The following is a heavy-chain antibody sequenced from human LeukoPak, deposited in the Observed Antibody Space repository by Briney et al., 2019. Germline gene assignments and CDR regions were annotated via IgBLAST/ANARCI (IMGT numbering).Heavy chain of an antibody. CDR2: ISYDGSHK. CDR3: TREVWYDALSFDY. CDR1: GFTFSTYA. D-gene: IGHD2-15*01. Sequence: GTSLRLSCAASGFTFSTYAMHWVRQAPGKGLEWVAVISYDGSHKYYADSVKGRFTISRDNSENMLGLQMNSLTTEDTAVYYCTREVWYDALSFDYWGQGTLVSVSS. V-gene: IGHV3-30-3*01. J-gene: IGHJ4*02.